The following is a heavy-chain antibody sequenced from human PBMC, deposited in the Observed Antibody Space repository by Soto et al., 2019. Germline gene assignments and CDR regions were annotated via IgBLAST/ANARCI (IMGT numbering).Heavy chain of an antibody. CDR1: GFTFDDYA. Sequence: EVQLVESGGGLVQPGRSLRLSCAASGFTFDDYAMHWVRQAPGKGLEWVSGMSWNSGSIGYAGSVKGRFTISRDNAKNSLYLQMNSLRAEDTALYYCAKDHAARAYYYMDVWGKGTTVTVSS. D-gene: IGHD2-15*01. CDR2: MSWNSGSI. V-gene: IGHV3-9*01. CDR3: AKDHAARAYYYMDV. J-gene: IGHJ6*03.